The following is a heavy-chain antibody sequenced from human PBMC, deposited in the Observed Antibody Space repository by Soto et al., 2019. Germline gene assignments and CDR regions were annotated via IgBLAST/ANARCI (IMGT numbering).Heavy chain of an antibody. CDR1: GFTFSSYS. V-gene: IGHV3-21*02. D-gene: IGHD2-15*01. J-gene: IGHJ6*02. CDR3: ARDRGCSGGSCYSKGMDV. CDR2: ISSSTGYT. Sequence: EVQLVESGGGLVKPGGSLRLSCAASGFTFSSYSMNWVGQAPGKGLEWVSYISSSTGYTYYADSVKGRFTISRDNAKNSLYLQMNSLIAEDSAVYYCARDRGCSGGSCYSKGMDVWGQGTTVTVSS.